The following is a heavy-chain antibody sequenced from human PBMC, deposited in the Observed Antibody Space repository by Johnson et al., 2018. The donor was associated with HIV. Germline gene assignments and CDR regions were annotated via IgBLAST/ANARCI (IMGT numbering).Heavy chain of an antibody. Sequence: VQLVESGGGVVQPGRSLRLSCAASGFTLSSYAMHWVRQAPGKGLEWVSGISWNSGSIGYADSVKGRFTISRDNAQHSLYLQMNSLRAEDTALYYCAKAFLEDPSDAFDIWGQGTMVTVSS. CDR3: AKAFLEDPSDAFDI. CDR1: GFTLSSYA. CDR2: ISWNSGSI. J-gene: IGHJ3*02. D-gene: IGHD2/OR15-2a*01. V-gene: IGHV3-9*01.